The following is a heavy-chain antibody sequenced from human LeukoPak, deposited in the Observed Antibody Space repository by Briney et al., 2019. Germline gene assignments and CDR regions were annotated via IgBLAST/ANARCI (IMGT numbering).Heavy chain of an antibody. J-gene: IGHJ6*03. CDR1: GFTVSSNS. CDR2: IYSDNT. D-gene: IGHD3-10*01. Sequence: GSLRLSCTVSGFTVSSNSMSWVRQAPGKGLEWVSFIYSDNTHYSDSVKGRFTISRDNSKNTLYLQMNSLRAEDTAVYYCAKDRIYGSGSPDHYMDVWGKGTTVTVSS. CDR3: AKDRIYGSGSPDHYMDV. V-gene: IGHV3-53*01.